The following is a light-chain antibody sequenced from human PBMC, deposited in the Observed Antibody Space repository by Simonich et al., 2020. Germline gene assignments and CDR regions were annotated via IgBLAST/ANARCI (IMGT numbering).Light chain of an antibody. CDR1: ALPKKY. CDR2: EDS. J-gene: IGLJ3*02. CDR3: YSTDSSGNHWV. V-gene: IGLV3-10*01. Sequence: SYELTQPPSVSVSPGRTARITCSGDALPKKYASWYQQKSGQAPVLFIYEDSKRPPGIPERFSGSSSGKMATLTISGAQVEDEADYYCYSTDSSGNHWVFGGGTKLTVL.